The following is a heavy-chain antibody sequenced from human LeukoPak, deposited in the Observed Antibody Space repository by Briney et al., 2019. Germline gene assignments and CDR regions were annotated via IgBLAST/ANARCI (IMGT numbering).Heavy chain of an antibody. CDR1: GGTFTKYV. D-gene: IGHD2-21*01. CDR2: FIPVHDTA. V-gene: IGHV1-69*10. Sequence: GASVKVSFTASGGTFTKYVISWVREAPGQGLEWIGRFIPVHDTANYAHKFQGRVILTADKSTSTAYMELTSLRSEDTAVYYCAMLGVIPDWGQGTLITVSS. CDR3: AMLGVIPD. J-gene: IGHJ1*01.